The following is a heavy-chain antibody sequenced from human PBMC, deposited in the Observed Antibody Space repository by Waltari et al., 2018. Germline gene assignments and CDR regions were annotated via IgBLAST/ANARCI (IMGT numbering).Heavy chain of an antibody. D-gene: IGHD1-26*01. CDR3: AKDSRGSSQLRYYYYGMDV. V-gene: IGHV3-23*01. J-gene: IGHJ6*02. CDR2: ISGSGGST. Sequence: SAISGSGGSTYYADSVKGRFTISRDNSKNTLYLQMNSLRAEDTAVYYCAKDSRGSSQLRYYYYGMDVWGQGTTVTVSS.